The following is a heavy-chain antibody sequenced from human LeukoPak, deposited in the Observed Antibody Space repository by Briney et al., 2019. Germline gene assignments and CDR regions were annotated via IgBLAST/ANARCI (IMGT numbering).Heavy chain of an antibody. CDR2: ISAYNGNT. CDR3: ARDRHPYYYVAGIYYRHVVFDI. D-gene: IGHD3-10*01. CDR1: GGTFSSYA. V-gene: IGHV1-18*01. Sequence: GASVKVSCKASGGTFSSYAISWVRQAPGQGLEWMGWISAYNGNTNYAQKLQGRVTMTTDTSTSTAYMELRSLRSDDTAVYYCARDRHPYYYVAGIYYRHVVFDIWGQGKMVTVFS. J-gene: IGHJ3*02.